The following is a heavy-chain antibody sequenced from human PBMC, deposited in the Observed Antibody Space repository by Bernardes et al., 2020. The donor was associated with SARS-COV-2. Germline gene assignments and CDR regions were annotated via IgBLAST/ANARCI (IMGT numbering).Heavy chain of an antibody. Sequence: GGSLRLSCAASGFTFSSYWMHWIRQVPAKGLVWVSRINGDGNSINYADSVKGRFTISRDNAKNTLYLQMTSLTADDTALYYCARGSGNYYFDYWGRGTLITVSS. CDR3: ARGSGNYYFDY. D-gene: IGHD6-19*01. V-gene: IGHV3-74*01. CDR2: INGDGNSI. J-gene: IGHJ4*02. CDR1: GFTFSSYW.